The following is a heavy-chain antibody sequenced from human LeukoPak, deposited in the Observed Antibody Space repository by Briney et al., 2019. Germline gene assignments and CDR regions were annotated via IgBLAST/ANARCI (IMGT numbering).Heavy chain of an antibody. CDR1: GGSISSSSYY. D-gene: IGHD3-16*02. CDR2: IYYSGST. V-gene: IGHV4-39*07. Sequence: SETLSLTCTVSGGSISSSSYYWGWLRQPPGKGLEWIGSIYYSGSTYYNPSLKSRVTISVDTSKNQFSLKLSSVTAADTAVYYCARGSVDDYVWGSYRYYYFDYWGQGTLVTVSS. J-gene: IGHJ4*02. CDR3: ARGSVDDYVWGSYRYYYFDY.